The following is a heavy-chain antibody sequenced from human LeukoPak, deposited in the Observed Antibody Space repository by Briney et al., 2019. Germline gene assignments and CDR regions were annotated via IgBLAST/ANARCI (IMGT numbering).Heavy chain of an antibody. CDR3: ARGGPPYYYDSSGYYSDY. Sequence: SETLSLTCAVSGYSISSGYYWGWIRQPPGKGLEWIGSMYHSGSTYYNPSLKSRVTISVDTSKNHFSLKLSSVTAAGTAVYYCARGGPPYYYDSSGYYSDYWGQGTLVTVSS. V-gene: IGHV4-38-2*01. CDR2: MYHSGST. CDR1: GYSISSGYY. D-gene: IGHD3-22*01. J-gene: IGHJ4*02.